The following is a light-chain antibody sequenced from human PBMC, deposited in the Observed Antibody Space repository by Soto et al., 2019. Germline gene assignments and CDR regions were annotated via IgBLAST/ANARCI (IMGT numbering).Light chain of an antibody. CDR1: HDIRNS. CDR3: QQYDNLPRT. Sequence: IQMTQSPSSLSASIGDRVTITCHASHDIRNSLNWYQQTPGKHPKLLISDASNLEAVVPSRFSGSGFGTDFSFTIISLHPEDVATYFCQQYDNLPRTFGGWTKVEI. CDR2: DAS. V-gene: IGKV1-33*01. J-gene: IGKJ4*01.